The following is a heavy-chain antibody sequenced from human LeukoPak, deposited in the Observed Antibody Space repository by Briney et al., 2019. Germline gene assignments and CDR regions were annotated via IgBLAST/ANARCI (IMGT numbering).Heavy chain of an antibody. V-gene: IGHV3-48*03. Sequence: GGSLRLSCAASGFTFSSYEMNWVRQAPGKGLEWFSYISENSGDTNYADSVKGRFTVSRDNAKNSLYLQMNSLRVEDTAVYYCARDPRTVRIWGQGTLVTVSS. D-gene: IGHD1-1*01. J-gene: IGHJ4*02. CDR3: ARDPRTVRI. CDR1: GFTFSSYE. CDR2: ISENSGDT.